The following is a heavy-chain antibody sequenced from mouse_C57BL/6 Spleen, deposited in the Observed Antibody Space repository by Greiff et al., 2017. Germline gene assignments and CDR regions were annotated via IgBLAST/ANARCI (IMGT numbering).Heavy chain of an antibody. CDR1: GYTFTSYW. CDR2: IDPSDSET. V-gene: IGHV1-52*01. J-gene: IGHJ4*01. D-gene: IGHD2-1*01. CDR3: ARWGRNPFAMDY. Sequence: QVQLQQPGAELVRPGSSVKLSCKASGYTFTSYWMHWVKQRPIQGLEWIGNIDPSDSETHYNQKFKDKATLTVDKSSSTAYMQLSSLTSEDSAVYYCARWGRNPFAMDYWGQGTSVTVSS.